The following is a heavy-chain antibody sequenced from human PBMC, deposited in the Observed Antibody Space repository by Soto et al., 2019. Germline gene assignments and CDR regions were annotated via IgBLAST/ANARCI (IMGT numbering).Heavy chain of an antibody. CDR1: GFTFSRNW. CDR3: ARDVAFDAFDL. D-gene: IGHD2-21*01. J-gene: IGHJ3*01. V-gene: IGHV3-7*01. Sequence: EVQLVESGGGLVQPGGSLRLSCVASGFTFSRNWMSWVRQAPGKGLEWVANIKQDGSEKYYVDSVKGRFTISRDNAKNSVYLQINSLGAEDTVVYYCARDVAFDAFDLWGQGKMVTV. CDR2: IKQDGSEK.